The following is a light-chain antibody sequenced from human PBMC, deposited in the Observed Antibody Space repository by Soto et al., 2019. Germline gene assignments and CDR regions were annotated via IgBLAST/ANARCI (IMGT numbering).Light chain of an antibody. V-gene: IGKV3-20*01. CDR3: QQYGTSPPLYT. J-gene: IGKJ2*01. CDR2: AAS. CDR1: QTIDSRY. Sequence: EIVLTQSPGTLSLSPGDRATLSCRASQTIDSRYLAWYQQKPGQAPRLLISAASSRATGVPDRFSGSWSGTDFTLTISRLEPEDFAVYYCQQYGTSPPLYTFAQGTRLEI.